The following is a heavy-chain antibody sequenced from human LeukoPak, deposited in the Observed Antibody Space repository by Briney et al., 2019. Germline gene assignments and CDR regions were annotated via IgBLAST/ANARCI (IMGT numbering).Heavy chain of an antibody. D-gene: IGHD3-22*01. V-gene: IGHV4-30-2*01. CDR2: IYHSGST. Sequence: SQTLSLTCAVSGGSISSGGYSWSWIRQPPGKGLEWIGYIYHSGSTYYNPSLKSRVTISVDRSKNQFSLKLSFVTAADTAVYYCARVAYSSGYFFDYWGQGTLVTVSS. CDR1: GGSISSGGYS. J-gene: IGHJ4*02. CDR3: ARVAYSSGYFFDY.